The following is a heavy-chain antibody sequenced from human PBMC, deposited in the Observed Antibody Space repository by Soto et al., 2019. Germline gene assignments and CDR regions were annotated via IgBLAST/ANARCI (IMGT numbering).Heavy chain of an antibody. J-gene: IGHJ5*02. CDR1: GFTLSTYD. D-gene: IGHD3-16*01. V-gene: IGHV3-13*01. CDR3: ARVKLGSYDWFDP. Sequence: GGSLRLSCAASGFTLSTYDMHWVRQATGKGLEWVAALSYAGDTYYPGSVKGRFTVSREGAKNSLYLQMNSLTAGDTAVYYCARVKLGSYDWFDPWAQGTLVTVSS. CDR2: LSYAGDT.